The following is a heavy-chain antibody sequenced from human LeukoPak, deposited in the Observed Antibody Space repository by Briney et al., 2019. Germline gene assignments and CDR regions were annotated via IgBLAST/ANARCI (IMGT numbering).Heavy chain of an antibody. D-gene: IGHD1-26*01. CDR1: GFTFNDHY. CDR2: SRDKAHSYAT. V-gene: IGHV3-72*01. Sequence: PGGSLRLSCSASGFTFNDHYMDWVRQAPGKGLEWVCRSRDKAHSYATEYATSVKGRFTISRDETKNSLYLQMNSLRTEETAVYYCARALPIGATYSFDFWGQGILVSVSS. CDR3: ARALPIGATYSFDF. J-gene: IGHJ4*02.